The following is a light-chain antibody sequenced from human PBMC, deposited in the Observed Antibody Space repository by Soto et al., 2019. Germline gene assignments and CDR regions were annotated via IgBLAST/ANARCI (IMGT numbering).Light chain of an antibody. J-gene: IGLJ1*01. CDR3: SSYTSSSTDV. CDR2: DVS. Sequence: QSALTQPASVSGSPGQSITISCTGTSSDVGGYNYVSWYQQHPGKAPKLIIYDVSNRPSGVSNHFSGSKSGNTASLTISGLQAEDEADYYCSSYTSSSTDVFGTGTKLTVL. V-gene: IGLV2-14*01. CDR1: SSDVGGYNY.